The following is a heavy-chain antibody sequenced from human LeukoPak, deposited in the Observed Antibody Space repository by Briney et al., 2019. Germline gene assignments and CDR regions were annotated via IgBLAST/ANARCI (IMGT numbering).Heavy chain of an antibody. CDR1: GFTFSDYY. CDR3: ASLGGFDP. V-gene: IGHV3-7*01. CDR2: IKQDGSEK. J-gene: IGHJ5*02. Sequence: PGGSLRLSCAASGFTFSDYYMSWIRQAPGKGLEWVANIKQDGSEKYYVDSVKGRFTISRDNAKNSLYLQMNSLRAEDTAVYYCASLGGFDPWGQGTLVTVSS.